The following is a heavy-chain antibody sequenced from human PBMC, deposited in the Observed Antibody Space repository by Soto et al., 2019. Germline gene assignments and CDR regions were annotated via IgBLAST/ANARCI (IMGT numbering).Heavy chain of an antibody. D-gene: IGHD6-19*01. CDR1: GGTFSSYA. Sequence: SVKVSCKASGGTFSSYAMSWVRQAPGQGLEWMGGIIPIFGTANHAQKFQGRVTITADESTSTAYMELSSLRSEDTAVYYCARSIAVAGTDYFDYWGQGTLVTVSS. V-gene: IGHV1-69*13. J-gene: IGHJ4*02. CDR2: IIPIFGTA. CDR3: ARSIAVAGTDYFDY.